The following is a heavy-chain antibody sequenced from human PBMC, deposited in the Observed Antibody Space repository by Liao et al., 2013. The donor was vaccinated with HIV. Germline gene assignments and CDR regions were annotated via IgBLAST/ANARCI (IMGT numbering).Heavy chain of an antibody. Sequence: QLQESGPGLVKPSETLSLTCAVYGGSFSGYYWSWIRQPPGKGLEWIGEINHSGSTNYNPSLKSRVTISVDTSKNQFSLKLSSVTAADTAVYYCARGGRRALLGGFPQRYWGQGTLVTVSS. CDR1: GGSFSGYY. D-gene: IGHD2-15*01. CDR2: INHSGST. CDR3: ARGGRRALLGGFPQRY. J-gene: IGHJ4*02. V-gene: IGHV4-34*01.